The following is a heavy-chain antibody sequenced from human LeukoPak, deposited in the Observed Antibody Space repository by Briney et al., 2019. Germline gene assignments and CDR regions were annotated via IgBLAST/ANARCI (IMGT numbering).Heavy chain of an antibody. V-gene: IGHV3-30*18. CDR3: AKDAYYDFWSGYYGIDY. CDR1: GFTFSSYG. Sequence: GGSLRLSCAASGFTFSSYGMHWVRQAPGKGPEWVAVISYDGSNKYYADSVKGRFTISRDNSKNTLYLQMNSLRAEDTAVYYCAKDAYYDFWSGYYGIDYWGQGTLVTVSS. J-gene: IGHJ4*02. CDR2: ISYDGSNK. D-gene: IGHD3-3*01.